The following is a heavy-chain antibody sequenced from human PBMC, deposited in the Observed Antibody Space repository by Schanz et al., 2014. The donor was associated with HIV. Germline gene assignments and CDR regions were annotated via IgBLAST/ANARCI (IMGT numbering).Heavy chain of an antibody. CDR2: ISGSGVST. V-gene: IGHV3-23*04. Sequence: DVQLVESGGGLVKPGESLRLSCSTSGFTLGNYIMNWVRQAPGKGLEWVSSISGSGVSTFYAGSVKGRFAISRDKSKNTLYLQMNSLRVEDTAVYYCARDKSNLGMDSWGQGTLVTVSS. J-gene: IGHJ5*01. CDR3: ARDKSNLGMDS. CDR1: GFTLGNYI.